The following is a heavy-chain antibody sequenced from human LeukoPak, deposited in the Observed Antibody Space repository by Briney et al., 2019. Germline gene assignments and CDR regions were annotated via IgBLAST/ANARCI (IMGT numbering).Heavy chain of an antibody. CDR2: INHSGST. CDR1: GGSFSGYY. D-gene: IGHD3-10*01. Sequence: SETLSLTCAVYGGSFSGYYWSWIRQPPGKGLEWIGEINHSGSTNYNPSLRSRVTISLDTSKNQFSLKLTSVTAADTAVYFCARVRASGSPDYWGQGTLVTVSS. V-gene: IGHV4-34*09. CDR3: ARVRASGSPDY. J-gene: IGHJ4*02.